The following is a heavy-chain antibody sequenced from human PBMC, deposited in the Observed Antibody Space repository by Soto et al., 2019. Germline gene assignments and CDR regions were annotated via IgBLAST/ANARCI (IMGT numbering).Heavy chain of an antibody. CDR3: AGNGVSGRYYGPFDI. CDR1: GGSISSSRCH. J-gene: IGHJ3*02. V-gene: IGHV4-39*01. Sequence: QLQLQESGPGLVKPSETLSLTCTVSGGSISSSRCHWGWIRQPPGKGLEWIASIKYSGTTFYNPSLKSRGTLTGGTAKNQFALKLSSWTAAGAAGYYCAGNGVSGRYYGPFDIRGQRAMVTLSS. D-gene: IGHD1-26*01. CDR2: IKYSGTT.